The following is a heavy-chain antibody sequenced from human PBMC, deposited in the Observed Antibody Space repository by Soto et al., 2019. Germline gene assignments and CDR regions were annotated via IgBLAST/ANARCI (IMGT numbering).Heavy chain of an antibody. V-gene: IGHV1-3*05. CDR3: ARGGPPIDY. J-gene: IGHJ4*02. CDR2: INAGNSNT. D-gene: IGHD3-10*01. CDR1: GYTFTSYA. Sequence: QVQLVQSGAEEKNPGASVKVSCKASGYTFTSYAMHWVRQAPGQRLEWMGWINAGNSNTKYSQKFQGRVSITRDTSASTAYMELSSLRSEDTAVYYCARGGPPIDYWGQGTLVTVSS.